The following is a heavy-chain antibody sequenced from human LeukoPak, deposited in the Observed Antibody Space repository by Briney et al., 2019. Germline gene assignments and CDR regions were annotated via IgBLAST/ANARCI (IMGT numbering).Heavy chain of an antibody. CDR1: GFTFSSYA. V-gene: IGHV3-23*01. J-gene: IGHJ4*02. Sequence: GGSLRLSCAASGFTFSSYAMSWVRQAPGKGLEWVSVIGGSGGSTYYADSVKGRFTIFRDNSKNTLYLQMSSLRAEDTAVYYCAKKKRELRGFDYWGQGTPVTVSS. D-gene: IGHD1-7*01. CDR2: IGGSGGST. CDR3: AKKKRELRGFDY.